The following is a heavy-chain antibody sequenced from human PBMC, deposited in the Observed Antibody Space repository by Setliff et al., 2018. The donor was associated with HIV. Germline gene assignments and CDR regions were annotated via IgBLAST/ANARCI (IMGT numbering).Heavy chain of an antibody. J-gene: IGHJ4*02. D-gene: IGHD6-19*01. Sequence: PSETLSLTCTVSGGSISSSSYYWGWIRQPPGKGLEWIGSIYYSGSTYYNPSLKSRVTISVDTSKNQFSLKLSSVTAADTAVYYCARAKAVAGFDWGQGTLVTVS. V-gene: IGHV4-39*07. CDR3: ARAKAVAGFD. CDR1: GGSISSSSYY. CDR2: IYYSGST.